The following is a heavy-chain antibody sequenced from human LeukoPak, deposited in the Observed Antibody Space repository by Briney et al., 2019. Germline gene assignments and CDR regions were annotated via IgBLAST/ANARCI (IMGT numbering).Heavy chain of an antibody. CDR3: ARHGPKKAFDI. Sequence: EPLPPTSTVSGASISNYLSYWSRAPPGEVVGVIAFIHYGGRHNYEASLKGRITISLDTSKNQFSLQLSCLTAADTAVYYCARHGPKKAFDIWGQGTMVTVSS. J-gene: IGHJ3*02. CDR1: GASISNYL. V-gene: IGHV4-59*08. CDR2: IHYGGRH.